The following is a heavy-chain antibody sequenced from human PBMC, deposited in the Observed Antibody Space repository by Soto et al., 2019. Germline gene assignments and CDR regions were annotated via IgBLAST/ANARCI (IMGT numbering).Heavy chain of an antibody. J-gene: IGHJ4*02. CDR1: GFAIRDYE. D-gene: IGHD4-17*01. V-gene: IGHV3-48*03. CDR3: ARENSGDAFDF. CDR2: INSGGTSK. Sequence: GGSLRLSCAASGFAIRDYEMNWVRQAPGKGLEWVSYINSGGTSKKYTDSVEGRFTISRDTALNSLYLQMDSLRDEDTAIYYCARENSGDAFDFWGQGILVTVSS.